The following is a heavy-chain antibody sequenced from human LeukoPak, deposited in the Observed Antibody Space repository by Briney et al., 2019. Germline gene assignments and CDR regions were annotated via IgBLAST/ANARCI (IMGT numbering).Heavy chain of an antibody. CDR3: ARGSAVIVVDQWFDP. D-gene: IGHD3-22*01. J-gene: IGHJ5*02. V-gene: IGHV1-18*01. Sequence: ASVKVSCKASGYTFTSYGISWVRQAPGQGLEWMGWISAYKGNTNYAQKLQGRVTMTTDTSTSTAYMELRSQRSDDTAVYYCARGSAVIVVDQWFDPWGQGTLVTVSS. CDR2: ISAYKGNT. CDR1: GYTFTSYG.